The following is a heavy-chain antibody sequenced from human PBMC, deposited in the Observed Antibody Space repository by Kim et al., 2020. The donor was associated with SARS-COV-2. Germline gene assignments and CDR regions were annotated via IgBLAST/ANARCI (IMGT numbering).Heavy chain of an antibody. J-gene: IGHJ4*02. V-gene: IGHV3-11*01. Sequence: YYAGPVKCRFTLSRDNAKNSLYLQMNSLRAEDTAVYYCAREGGIVAPVDYWGQGTLVTVSS. D-gene: IGHD3-16*02. CDR3: AREGGIVAPVDY.